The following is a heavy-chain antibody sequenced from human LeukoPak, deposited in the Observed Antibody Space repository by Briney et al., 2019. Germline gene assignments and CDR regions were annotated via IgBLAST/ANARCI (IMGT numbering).Heavy chain of an antibody. D-gene: IGHD3-10*01. V-gene: IGHV3-33*01. CDR2: IWYDGSNK. J-gene: IGHJ4*02. CDR1: GFTFSSYG. Sequence: GRSLRLSCAASGFTFSSYGMHWVRQAPGKGLEWVAVIWYDGSNKYYADSVKGRFTISRDNSKNTLYLQTNSLRAEDTAVYHCARDRGYYFDYWGQGTLVTVSS. CDR3: ARDRGYYFDY.